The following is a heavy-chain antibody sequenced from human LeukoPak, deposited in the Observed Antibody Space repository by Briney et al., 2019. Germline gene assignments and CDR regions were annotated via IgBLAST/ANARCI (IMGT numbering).Heavy chain of an antibody. CDR3: ANGLAVTASTYWYFDL. V-gene: IGHV3-23*01. CDR2: TSGIGGET. J-gene: IGHJ2*01. CDR1: AFTFNSYG. D-gene: IGHD2-21*02. Sequence: GGSLRLSCAASAFTFNSYGMSWVRQAPGKGLGWASTTSGIGGETNYADSVKVGFSITRDNAKYTIYLQMNRMRVEDTAVYFCANGLAVTASTYWYFDLGGRGTLVTVSS.